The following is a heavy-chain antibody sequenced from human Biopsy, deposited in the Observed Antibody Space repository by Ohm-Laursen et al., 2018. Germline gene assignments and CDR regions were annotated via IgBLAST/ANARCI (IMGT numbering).Heavy chain of an antibody. J-gene: IGHJ3*01. CDR1: GFPFTIIS. D-gene: IGHD2-2*01. V-gene: IGHV3-7*01. Sequence: SLRLSCAAPGFPFTIISRDCVCHALGKWPGRVANIKQDGSEKNYVDSVKGRFTITRDNVNNSLYLQMNSLRVEDTAVYYCARPKSRRALDVWGQGTMVTVSS. CDR3: ARPKSRRALDV. CDR2: IKQDGSEK.